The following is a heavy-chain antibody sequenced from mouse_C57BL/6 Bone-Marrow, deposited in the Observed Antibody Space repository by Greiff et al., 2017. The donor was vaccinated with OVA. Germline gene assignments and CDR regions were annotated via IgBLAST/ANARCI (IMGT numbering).Heavy chain of an antibody. CDR2: IDPSDSYT. J-gene: IGHJ1*03. CDR1: GYTFTSYW. D-gene: IGHD1-1*01. Sequence: QVQLQQPGAELVMPGASVKLSCKASGYTFTSYWMHWVKQRPGQGLEWIGEIDPSDSYTNYNQKFKGKSTLTVDKSSSTAYMQLSSLTSEDSAVYYCARYYGSSYTLYFDVWGTGTTVTVSS. V-gene: IGHV1-69*01. CDR3: ARYYGSSYTLYFDV.